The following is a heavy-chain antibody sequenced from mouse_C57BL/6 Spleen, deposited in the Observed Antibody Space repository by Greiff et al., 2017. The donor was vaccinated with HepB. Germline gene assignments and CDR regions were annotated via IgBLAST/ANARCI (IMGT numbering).Heavy chain of an antibody. CDR3: ARGDSSAYPGGDY. D-gene: IGHD3-2*02. V-gene: IGHV1-55*01. CDR2: IYPGSGST. Sequence: QVQLQQPGAELVKPGASVKMSCKASGYTFTSYWITWVKQRPGQGLEWIGDIYPGSGSTNYNEKFKSKATLTVDTSSSTACMQLSSLTSEDSAVYYCARGDSSAYPGGDYWGQGTTLTVSS. CDR1: GYTFTSYW. J-gene: IGHJ2*01.